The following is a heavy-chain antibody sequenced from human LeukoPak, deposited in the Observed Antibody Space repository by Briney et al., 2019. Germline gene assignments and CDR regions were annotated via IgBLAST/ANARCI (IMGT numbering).Heavy chain of an antibody. V-gene: IGHV3-21*04. Sequence: GWSPRLSCEAPELSFSPYSMNWVRQAPGKGLEWVSSISSSGDYIYYADSVKGRFTISRDNAKKSLYLQMDSLRAEDTAVYYCAKTNGATEDYWGQGTLVTVSS. CDR2: ISSSGDYI. D-gene: IGHD1-26*01. CDR1: ELSFSPYS. J-gene: IGHJ4*02. CDR3: AKTNGATEDY.